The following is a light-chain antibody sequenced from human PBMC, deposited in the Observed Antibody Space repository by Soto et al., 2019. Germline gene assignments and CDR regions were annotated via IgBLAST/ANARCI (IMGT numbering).Light chain of an antibody. V-gene: IGLV1-47*02. CDR2: SNN. Sequence: QSVLTQLPSASGTPGQWVSISCCGSPSNIGSNYGYWYQRLPGTAPKPLVYSNNQRPSGVPDRFSGSKTGSTASLTVSGFQTEDEADYYCNSDVAGSNVFGTGTKV. J-gene: IGLJ1*01. CDR3: NSDVAGSNV. CDR1: PSNIGSNY.